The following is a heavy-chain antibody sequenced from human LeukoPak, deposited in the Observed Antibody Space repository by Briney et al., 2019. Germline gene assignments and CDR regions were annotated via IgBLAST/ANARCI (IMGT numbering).Heavy chain of an antibody. CDR2: MNPNSGNT. D-gene: IGHD3-22*01. J-gene: IGHJ4*02. Sequence: ASVKASCKASGYTFTSYDINWVRQATGQGLEWMGWMNPNSGNTGYAQKFQGRVTMTRNTSISTAYMELSSLRSEDTAVYYCAREGNDSSGYLKGFDYWGQGTLVTVSS. V-gene: IGHV1-8*01. CDR1: GYTFTSYD. CDR3: AREGNDSSGYLKGFDY.